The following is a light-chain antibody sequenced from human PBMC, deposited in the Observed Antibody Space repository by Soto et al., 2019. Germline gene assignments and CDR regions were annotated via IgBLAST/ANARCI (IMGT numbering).Light chain of an antibody. CDR2: ATS. CDR3: QQYYSYSWT. CDR1: QSISTY. J-gene: IGKJ1*01. Sequence: DIQMTQSPSSLSASVGDRVTITCRASQSISTYLIWYQQKPGKAPKLLIYATSSLQSGVPSRFSGSGSGTDFTLTISSLQPEDFATYYCQQYYSYSWTFGQGTKVDIK. V-gene: IGKV1-39*01.